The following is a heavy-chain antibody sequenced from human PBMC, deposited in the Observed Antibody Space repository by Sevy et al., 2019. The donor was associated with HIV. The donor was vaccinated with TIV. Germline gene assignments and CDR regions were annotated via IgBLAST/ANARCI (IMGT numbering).Heavy chain of an antibody. D-gene: IGHD3-3*01. J-gene: IGHJ6*02. Sequence: ASVKVSCKASGYTFTSYGISWVRQAPGQGLEWMGWISAYNGNTNYAQKLQGRVTMTTDTSTSTAYMELRSLRSDDTVVYYCATSRETYYDFWSGYYAYYYGMDVWGQGTTVTVSS. CDR1: GYTFTSYG. CDR2: ISAYNGNT. CDR3: ATSRETYYDFWSGYYAYYYGMDV. V-gene: IGHV1-18*01.